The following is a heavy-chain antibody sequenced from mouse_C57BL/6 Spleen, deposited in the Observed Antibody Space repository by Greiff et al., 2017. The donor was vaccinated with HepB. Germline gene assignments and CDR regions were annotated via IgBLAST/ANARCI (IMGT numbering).Heavy chain of an antibody. CDR2: IYPGDGDT. Sequence: QVQLKQSGAELVKPGASVKISCKASGYAFSSYWMNWVKQRPGKGLEWIGQIYPGDGDTNYNGKFKGKATLTADKSSSTAYMQLSSLTSEDSAVYFCARGGLRLAYYFDYWGQGTTLTVSS. J-gene: IGHJ2*01. D-gene: IGHD2-4*01. CDR1: GYAFSSYW. CDR3: ARGGLRLAYYFDY. V-gene: IGHV1-80*01.